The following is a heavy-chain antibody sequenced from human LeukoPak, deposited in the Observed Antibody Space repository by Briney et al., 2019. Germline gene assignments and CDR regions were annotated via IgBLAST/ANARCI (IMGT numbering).Heavy chain of an antibody. D-gene: IGHD6-13*01. CDR1: GGSISSYY. V-gene: IGHV4-59*01. CDR3: ARITAAAGNGVDY. Sequence: SETLSLTCTVSGGSISSYYWSWIRQPPGKGLEWIGYIYYSGSTNYNPSLKSRVTISVDTSKNQFSLKLSSVTAADTAVYYCARITAAAGNGVDYWGQGTLVTVSS. CDR2: IYYSGST. J-gene: IGHJ4*02.